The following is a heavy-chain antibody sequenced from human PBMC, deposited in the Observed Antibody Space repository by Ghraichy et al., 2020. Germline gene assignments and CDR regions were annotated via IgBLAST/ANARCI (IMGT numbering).Heavy chain of an antibody. J-gene: IGHJ4*02. CDR2: IWYDGSNK. CDR3: ARGGIFEGSRSDY. CDR1: GFTFSSYG. D-gene: IGHD2-15*01. V-gene: IGHV3-33*01. Sequence: GESLNISCAASGFTFSSYGMHWVRQAPGKGLEWVAVIWYDGSNKYYADSVKGRFTISRDNSKNTLYLQMNSLRAEDTAVYYCARGGIFEGSRSDYWGQGTLVTVSS.